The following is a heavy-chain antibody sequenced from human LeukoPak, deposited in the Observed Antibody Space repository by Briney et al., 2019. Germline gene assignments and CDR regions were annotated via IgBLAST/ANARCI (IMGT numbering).Heavy chain of an antibody. CDR3: TRGGGYCSGGSCYSGGPYDFDY. V-gene: IGHV3-49*04. Sequence: SGGSLRLSCTASGFTFGEYAMSWVRQAPGKGLEWVGFIRSKAYDGTTEYAASVKGRFTISRDDSKSIAYLQMNSLKTEDTAIYYCTRGGGYCSGGSCYSGGPYDFDYWGQGTLVTVSS. D-gene: IGHD2-15*01. J-gene: IGHJ4*02. CDR1: GFTFGEYA. CDR2: IRSKAYDGTT.